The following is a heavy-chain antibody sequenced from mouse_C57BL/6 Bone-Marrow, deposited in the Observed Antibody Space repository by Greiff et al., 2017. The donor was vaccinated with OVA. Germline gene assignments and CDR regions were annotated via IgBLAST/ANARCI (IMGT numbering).Heavy chain of an antibody. Sequence: VKLMESGAELVRPGASVKLSCKASGYTFTDYYINWVKQRPGQGLEWIARIYPGSGNTYYNEKFKGKATLTAEKSSSTAYMQLSSLTSEDSAVYFCARRATVSYWYFDVWGTGTTVTVSS. CDR1: GYTFTDYY. CDR3: ARRATVSYWYFDV. CDR2: IYPGSGNT. D-gene: IGHD1-1*01. J-gene: IGHJ1*03. V-gene: IGHV1-76*01.